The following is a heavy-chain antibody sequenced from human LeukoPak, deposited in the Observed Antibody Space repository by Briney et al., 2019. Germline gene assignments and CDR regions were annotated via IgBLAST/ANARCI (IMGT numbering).Heavy chain of an antibody. CDR3: ARVLCTSSWGYYCGMDV. CDR1: GYTFTGYF. J-gene: IGHJ6*02. CDR2: INPYSGGT. Sequence: ASVKVSCKTSGYTFTGYFVQWVRQAPGQGLEWMGWINPYSGGTNYAHKFQGKVTMTRDTSISTAYMELTRLRSDDTAVYYCARVLCTSSWGYYCGMDVWGQGTTVTVSS. D-gene: IGHD6-13*01. V-gene: IGHV1-2*02.